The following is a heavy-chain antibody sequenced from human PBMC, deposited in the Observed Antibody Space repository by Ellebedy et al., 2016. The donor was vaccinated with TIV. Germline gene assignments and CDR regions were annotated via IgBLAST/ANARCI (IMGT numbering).Heavy chain of an antibody. CDR3: ARGDYDFWTSNWFDP. D-gene: IGHD3-3*01. V-gene: IGHV4-34*01. Sequence: MPGGSLRLSCAVYGGSFSGYYWSWIRQPPGKGLEWIGEINHSGSTNYNPSLKSRVTISVDTSKNQFSLKLSSVTAADTAVYYCARGDYDFWTSNWFDPWGQGTLVTVSS. CDR2: INHSGST. CDR1: GGSFSGYY. J-gene: IGHJ5*02.